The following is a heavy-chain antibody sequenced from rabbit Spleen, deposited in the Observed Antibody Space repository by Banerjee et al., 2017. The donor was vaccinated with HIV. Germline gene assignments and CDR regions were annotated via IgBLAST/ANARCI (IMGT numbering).Heavy chain of an antibody. Sequence: QSLEESGGDLVKPGASLTLTCTASGFSFSSIYYMYWVRQAPGKGLEWIACIRTSDGVTWYASWAKGRFTISKTSSTTVTLQMTSLTAADTATYFCARDPFYLGSDYASSWGPGTLVTVS. V-gene: IGHV1S40*01. CDR2: IRTSDGVT. CDR1: GFSFSSIYY. J-gene: IGHJ2*01. CDR3: ARDPFYLGSDYASS. D-gene: IGHD1-1*01.